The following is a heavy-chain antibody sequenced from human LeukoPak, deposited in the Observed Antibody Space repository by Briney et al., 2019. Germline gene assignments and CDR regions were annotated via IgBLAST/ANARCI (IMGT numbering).Heavy chain of an antibody. V-gene: IGHV1-2*04. Sequence: ASVKVSCKASGYTFTGYYMHWVRQAPGQGLEWMGWINPNSGGTNYAQKFQGWVTMTRDTSISTAYMELSRPRSDDTAVYYCARDGPTLGYCSSTSCQSGMDVWGKGTTVTVSS. CDR2: INPNSGGT. CDR1: GYTFTGYY. CDR3: ARDGPTLGYCSSTSCQSGMDV. J-gene: IGHJ6*04. D-gene: IGHD2-2*01.